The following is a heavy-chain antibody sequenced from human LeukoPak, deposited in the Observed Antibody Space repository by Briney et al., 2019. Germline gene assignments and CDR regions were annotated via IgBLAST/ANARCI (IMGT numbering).Heavy chain of an antibody. Sequence: PSGTLSLTCAVSGGSISSSNWWSWVRQPPGKGLEGIGEIYHSGSTNYNPSLKSRVTISVDKSKNQFSLKLSSVTAADTAVYYCARDSGYDDPDYFDYWGQGTLVTVSS. D-gene: IGHD5-12*01. V-gene: IGHV4-4*02. CDR3: ARDSGYDDPDYFDY. CDR1: GGSISSSNW. CDR2: IYHSGST. J-gene: IGHJ4*02.